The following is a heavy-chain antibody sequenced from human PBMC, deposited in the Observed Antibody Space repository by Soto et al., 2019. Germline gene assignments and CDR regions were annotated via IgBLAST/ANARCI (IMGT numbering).Heavy chain of an antibody. J-gene: IGHJ5*02. D-gene: IGHD3-3*01. CDR1: GGSISSSSYY. CDR3: ARHIDAISLFDP. CDR2: IYYSGST. V-gene: IGHV4-39*01. Sequence: NPSETLSLTCTVSGGSISSSSYYWGWISQPPGKGLEWIGSIYYSGSTYYNPSLKSRVTISVDTSKSQFSLKLSSVTAADTAVYYCARHIDAISLFDPWGQGTLVTVSS.